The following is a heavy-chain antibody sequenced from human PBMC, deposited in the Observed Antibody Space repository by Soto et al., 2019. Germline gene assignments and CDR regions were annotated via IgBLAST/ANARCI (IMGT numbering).Heavy chain of an antibody. CDR3: ARAGVAEYGSGSYYGPWFDT. V-gene: IGHV4-30-4*01. CDR2: IYYSGST. J-gene: IGHJ5*02. Sequence: SETLSLTCTVSGGSISSGDYYWSWIRQPPGRGLEWIGYIYYSGSTYYNPSLKSRVTISVDTSKNQFSLKLSSVTAAATAVYYCARAGVAEYGSGSYYGPWFDTWGQGALVTVSS. CDR1: GGSISSGDYY. D-gene: IGHD3-10*01.